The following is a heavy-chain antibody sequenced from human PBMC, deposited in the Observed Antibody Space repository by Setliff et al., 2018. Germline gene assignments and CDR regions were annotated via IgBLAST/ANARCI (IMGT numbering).Heavy chain of an antibody. D-gene: IGHD1-1*01. J-gene: IGHJ4*02. CDR3: ARTGTYRYFDY. Sequence: SETLSLTCSVSGGSVSSAIYYWGWIRQPPGKGLEWIGSDYYSGVTYYNPSLKSRVTISVDTSKNQVSLKLDSVTAADTAVYYCARTGTYRYFDYWGQGTRVTVSS. CDR1: GGSVSSAIYY. V-gene: IGHV4-39*01. CDR2: DYYSGVT.